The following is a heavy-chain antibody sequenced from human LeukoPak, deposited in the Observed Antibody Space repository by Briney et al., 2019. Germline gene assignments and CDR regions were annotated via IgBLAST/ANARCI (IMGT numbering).Heavy chain of an antibody. Sequence: GGSLRLSCVASGFTFSEAWMSWVRQAPGKGLEWVSAISGSGGSTYYADSVKGRFTISRDNSKNTLYLQMNSLRAEDTAVYYCAKDPDYAGHYYYYYGMDVWGQGTTVTVSS. CDR1: GFTFSEAW. J-gene: IGHJ6*02. D-gene: IGHD4-17*01. V-gene: IGHV3-23*01. CDR2: ISGSGGST. CDR3: AKDPDYAGHYYYYYGMDV.